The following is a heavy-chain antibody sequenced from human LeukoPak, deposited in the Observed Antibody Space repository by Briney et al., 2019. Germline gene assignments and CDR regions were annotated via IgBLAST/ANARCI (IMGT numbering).Heavy chain of an antibody. CDR2: ISYDGSNK. CDR3: AKNRFDY. CDR1: GFTFSSYG. D-gene: IGHD3-3*01. J-gene: IGHJ4*02. V-gene: IGHV3-30*18. Sequence: GGSLRLSCAASGFTFSSYGMHWVRQAPGKGLEWVAVISYDGSNKYYADSVKGRFTISRDNSKNTLYLQMNSLRAEDTAVYYCAKNRFDYWGQGTLVTVSS.